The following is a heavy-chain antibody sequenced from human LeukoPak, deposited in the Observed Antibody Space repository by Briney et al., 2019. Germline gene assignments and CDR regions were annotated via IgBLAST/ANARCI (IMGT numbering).Heavy chain of an antibody. CDR2: IKPDGSSA. V-gene: IGHV3-74*01. J-gene: IGHJ4*02. CDR1: GFAFSTYW. CDR3: ATLYGGSLDY. D-gene: IGHD5-12*01. Sequence: GGSLRLSCAASGFAFSTYWMYWVRQAPWKGLVWVSRIKPDGSSASYADSVKGRFTIFRDNAKNTLYLQMNSLRAEDTAVYYCATLYGGSLDYXGQGTLVXVSS.